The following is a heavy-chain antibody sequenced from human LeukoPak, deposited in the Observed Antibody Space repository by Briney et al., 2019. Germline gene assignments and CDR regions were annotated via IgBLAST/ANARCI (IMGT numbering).Heavy chain of an antibody. CDR1: GVSISGYY. J-gene: IGHJ4*02. CDR3: ARDGPSWGLL. V-gene: IGHV4-4*07. CDR2: IYTSAT. D-gene: IGHD7-27*01. Sequence: NPSETLSLTCTVSGVSISGYYWSWIRQPAGKGLEWIGRIYTSATNYNPSLKSRVTISLYRYNNQVSLCLSLVTPTDTAVYYYARDGPSWGLLWGQGTLVTVSS.